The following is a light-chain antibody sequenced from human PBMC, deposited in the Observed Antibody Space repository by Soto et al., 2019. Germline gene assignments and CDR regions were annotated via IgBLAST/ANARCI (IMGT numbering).Light chain of an antibody. V-gene: IGLV2-14*01. CDR3: MSYTTSIIYV. CDR1: SSDVGFYNH. Sequence: QSALTQPASVSGSPGQSITISCTGTSSDVGFYNHVSWYQQHPGKAPKLMISDVTNRPSGVSDRFSGSKSSNTASLTISGLQTEDEADYYCMSYTTSIIYVFGSGTKLTVL. J-gene: IGLJ1*01. CDR2: DVT.